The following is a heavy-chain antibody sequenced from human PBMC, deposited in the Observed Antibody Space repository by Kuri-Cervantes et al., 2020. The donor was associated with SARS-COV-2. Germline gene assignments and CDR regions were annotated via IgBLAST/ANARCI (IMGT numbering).Heavy chain of an antibody. CDR1: GFTFSSYS. J-gene: IGHJ4*02. D-gene: IGHD3-3*01. V-gene: IGHV3-30*02. Sequence: GGSLRLSCAASGFTFSSYSMNWVRQAPGKGLEWVAFIRYDGSESHYGASVKGRVTISRDNSKNTLYLQMNSLRPEDTAVYYCAKNHGGGYDFSIHFDTYFDYWGQGTLVTVSS. CDR3: AKNHGGGYDFSIHFDTYFDY. CDR2: IRYDGSES.